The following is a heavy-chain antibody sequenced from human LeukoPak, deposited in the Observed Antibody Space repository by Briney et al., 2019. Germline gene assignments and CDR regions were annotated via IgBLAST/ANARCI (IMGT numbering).Heavy chain of an antibody. D-gene: IGHD2-21*02. CDR2: ISNDGINK. Sequence: GGSLRLSCAASGFTFTSYAMHWVRQAPGKGLEWVAVISNDGINKYYADSVKGRFTISRDNSKNKLYLQMNNLRGEDTAVYYCAREGGDDYYFDFWGQGTLVTVSS. J-gene: IGHJ4*02. CDR3: AREGGDDYYFDF. V-gene: IGHV3-30-3*01. CDR1: GFTFTSYA.